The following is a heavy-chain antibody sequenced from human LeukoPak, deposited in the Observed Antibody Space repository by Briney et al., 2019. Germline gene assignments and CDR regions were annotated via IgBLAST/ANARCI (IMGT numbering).Heavy chain of an antibody. CDR2: IIPIFGTA. CDR1: GYTFTNYY. CDR3: AGAGTAMGNYFDY. Sequence: ASVKVSCKASGYTFTNYYMHWVRQAPGQGLEWMGGIIPIFGTANYAQKFQGRVTITADESTSTAYMELSSLRSEDTAVYYCAGAGTAMGNYFDYWGQGTLVTVSS. V-gene: IGHV1-69*13. J-gene: IGHJ4*02. D-gene: IGHD5-18*01.